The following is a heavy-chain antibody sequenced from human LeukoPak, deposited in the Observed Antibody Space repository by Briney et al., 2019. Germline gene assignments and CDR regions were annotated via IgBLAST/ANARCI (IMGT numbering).Heavy chain of an antibody. Sequence: GGSLRLSCAASGFTFSTYVMSWVRQAPGKGLEWVSAISGSGGSTYYADSVKGRFTISRDNSKNTLYLQMNSLGADDTAAYYCAKGNWRYFDYWGQGTLVTVSS. V-gene: IGHV3-23*01. CDR2: ISGSGGST. J-gene: IGHJ4*02. CDR1: GFTFSTYV. D-gene: IGHD1-1*01. CDR3: AKGNWRYFDY.